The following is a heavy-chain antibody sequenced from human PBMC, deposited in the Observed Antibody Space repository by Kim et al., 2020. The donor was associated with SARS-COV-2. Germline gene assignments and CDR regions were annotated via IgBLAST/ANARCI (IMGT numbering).Heavy chain of an antibody. CDR3: ARSEYITISGVVRAQGVFDI. V-gene: IGHV4-59*01. J-gene: IGHJ3*02. CDR2: IYYSGST. D-gene: IGHD3-3*01. Sequence: SETLSLTCTVSGGSISSYYWSWIRQPPGKGLEWIGYIYYSGSTNYNSSLKSRVTISVDTSKNQFSLKLSSVTAADTAVYYCARSEYITISGVVRAQGVFDIWGQGTLVTVSS. CDR1: GGSISSYY.